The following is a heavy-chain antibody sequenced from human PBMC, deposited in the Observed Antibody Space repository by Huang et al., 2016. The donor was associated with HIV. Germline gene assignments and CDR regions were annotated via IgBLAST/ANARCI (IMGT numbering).Heavy chain of an antibody. CDR3: ARGAPDLDSHLDH. CDR1: GGTFNNA. CDR2: IIPIFGTP. D-gene: IGHD3-3*01. V-gene: IGHV1-69*13. Sequence: QVQLVQSGAEVKKPGSSVKVSCKVSGGTFNNAISWVRQAPGQGLEWMGGIIPIFGTPNYARKFQGRVTITADESTSIAYMELSSLRSEDTAVYYYARGAPDLDSHLDHWGQGTLVTVSS. J-gene: IGHJ4*02.